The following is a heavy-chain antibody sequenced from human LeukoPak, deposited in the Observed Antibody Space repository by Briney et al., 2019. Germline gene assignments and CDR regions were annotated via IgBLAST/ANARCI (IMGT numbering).Heavy chain of an antibody. V-gene: IGHV3-13*01. CDR1: GFTFSSYD. D-gene: IGHD2-21*02. CDR2: IGTAGDT. CDR3: ARGDCGGDCYNNYYYGMDV. J-gene: IGHJ6*02. Sequence: GGSLRLSCAASGFTFSSYDMHWVRQATGKGLEWVSAIGTAGDTYYPGSVKGRFTISRENAKNSLYLQMNSLRAGDTAVYYCARGDCGGDCYNNYYYGMDVWGQGTTVTVSS.